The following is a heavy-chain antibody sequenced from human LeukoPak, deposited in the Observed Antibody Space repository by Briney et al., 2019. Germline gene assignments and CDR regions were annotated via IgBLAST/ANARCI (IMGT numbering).Heavy chain of an antibody. CDR2: IYYSGSP. D-gene: IGHD3-10*01. V-gene: IGHV4-30-4*08. CDR1: GGSISSGDYY. Sequence: QTLSLTCTVSGGSISSGDYYWGWVRQPPGRGGGWIGYIYYSGSPYYNPSLKSPVTLSVDTSKNQFSLKLSSVTAADTAVYYCARATELLWFGELNWFDPWGQGTLVTVSS. CDR3: ARATELLWFGELNWFDP. J-gene: IGHJ5*02.